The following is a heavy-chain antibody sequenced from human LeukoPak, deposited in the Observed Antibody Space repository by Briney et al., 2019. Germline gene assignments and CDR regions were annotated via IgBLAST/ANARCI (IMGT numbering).Heavy chain of an antibody. V-gene: IGHV3-7*01. D-gene: IGHD1-26*01. CDR1: GFTFSSYG. J-gene: IGHJ4*02. CDR2: IKQDGGEK. CDR3: ARDQESSGWGY. Sequence: PGGSLGLSCAASGFTFSSYGMHWVRQAPGKGLEWVANIKQDGGEKHYVDSVRGRFTISRDNAKNSLYLQMNSLRAEDTAVYYCARDQESSGWGYWGQGTLVTVSS.